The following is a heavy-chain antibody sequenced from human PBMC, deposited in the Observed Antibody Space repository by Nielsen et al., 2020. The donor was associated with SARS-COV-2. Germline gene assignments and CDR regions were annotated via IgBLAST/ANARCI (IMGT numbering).Heavy chain of an antibody. CDR1: GCNFNNYA. CDR3: AKNEAAPGMETNWYDH. CDR2: FGAPRHNT. Sequence: GESLKISCAASGCNFNNYAMTWVRQAPGKGLEWVSTFGAPRHNTYYADSVKGRFTISRDNSKNTLYLQMHSLRADDTAVYYCAKNEAAPGMETNWYDHWGQGTPVTVSS. J-gene: IGHJ5*02. V-gene: IGHV3-23*01. D-gene: IGHD6-13*01.